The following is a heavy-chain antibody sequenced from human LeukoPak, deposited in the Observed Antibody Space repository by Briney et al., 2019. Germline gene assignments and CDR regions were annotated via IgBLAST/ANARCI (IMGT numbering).Heavy chain of an antibody. V-gene: IGHV3-23*01. D-gene: IGHD2-21*01. CDR3: AKADSTSLNWFDP. Sequence: GGSLRLPCAASGFTFSSYAMAWVRQAPGKGLEWVSVINESGGTTYYAASVKGRFTISRDSSKNTLYLQLSRLRADDTALYYCAKADSTSLNWFDPWGQGTLVTVSS. CDR2: INESGGTT. J-gene: IGHJ5*02. CDR1: GFTFSSYA.